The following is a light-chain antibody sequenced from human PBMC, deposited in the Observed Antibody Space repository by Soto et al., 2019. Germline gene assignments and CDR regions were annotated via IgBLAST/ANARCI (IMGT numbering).Light chain of an antibody. J-gene: IGLJ2*01. CDR1: SSDVGGYNH. Sequence: QSVLTQPASVSGYPGQSITISCTGTSSDVGGYNHVSWYQHSPGKAPKLILFAVSDRPSGVSHRFSGSKSGNTASLTISGLQAEDEADYYCCSYTSLSTVVFGGGTQLTVL. V-gene: IGLV2-14*01. CDR3: CSYTSLSTVV. CDR2: AVS.